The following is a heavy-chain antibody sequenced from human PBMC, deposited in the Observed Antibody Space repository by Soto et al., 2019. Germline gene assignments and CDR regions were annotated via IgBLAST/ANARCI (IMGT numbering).Heavy chain of an antibody. CDR2: IWYDGSNK. CDR1: GFTFSSYG. CDR3: AREKDSTMGPSFES. Sequence: PGGSLRLSCAASGFTFSSYGMHWVRQAPGKGLEWVAVIWYDGSNKDYEDSVKGRFTISRDNSKNTLHLQINSLTAEDTAVYYCAREKDSTMGPSFESWGPGTLVTVSS. D-gene: IGHD5-18*01. J-gene: IGHJ5*01. V-gene: IGHV3-33*08.